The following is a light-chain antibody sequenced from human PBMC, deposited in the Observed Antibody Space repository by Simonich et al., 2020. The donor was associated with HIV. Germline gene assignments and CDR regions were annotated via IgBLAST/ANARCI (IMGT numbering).Light chain of an antibody. CDR2: KVS. J-gene: IGKJ3*01. CDR3: MQGTHWPPFT. CDR1: QSLVPSDGNTY. Sequence: DVVMTQSPLSLPVTLGQPASISCRASQSLVPSDGNTYLNWFQQSPGQSPRRLFYKVSNRDSGVPDRFSGSGSGTDFTLKISRVEAEDVGVYYCMQGTHWPPFTFGPGTKVEIK. V-gene: IGKV2-30*02.